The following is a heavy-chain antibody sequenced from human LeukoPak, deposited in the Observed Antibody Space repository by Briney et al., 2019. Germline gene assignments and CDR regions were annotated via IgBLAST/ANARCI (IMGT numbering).Heavy chain of an antibody. V-gene: IGHV1-69*13. CDR3: AREFAVAAGGFDP. J-gene: IGHJ5*02. Sequence: SVKVSCKASGGTFSSYAISWVRQAPGQGLEWMGGVIPIFGTANYAQKFQGRVTITADESTSTAYMELSSLRSEDTAVYYCAREFAVAAGGFDPWGQGTLVTVSS. CDR1: GGTFSSYA. CDR2: VIPIFGTA. D-gene: IGHD2-8*02.